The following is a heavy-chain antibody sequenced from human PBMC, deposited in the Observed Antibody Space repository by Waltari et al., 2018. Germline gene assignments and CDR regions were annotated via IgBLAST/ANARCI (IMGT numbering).Heavy chain of an antibody. CDR3: ARADDLLQVGFDI. Sequence: QVQLKESGPGLVKPSETLSLTCTLSGGSVSSYYWSWIRQPPGKGLEWIGYIYYSGSTNSNPALKSRVTIPVDTSKNQFSLKLSSVTAADTVVYYCARADDLLQVGFDIWGQGTMVTVSS. CDR2: IYYSGST. CDR1: GGSVSSYY. J-gene: IGHJ3*02. V-gene: IGHV4-59*02. D-gene: IGHD1-1*01.